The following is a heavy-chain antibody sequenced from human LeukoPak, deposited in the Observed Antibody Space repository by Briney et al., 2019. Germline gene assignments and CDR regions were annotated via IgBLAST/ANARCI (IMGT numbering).Heavy chain of an antibody. CDR3: ARGPTGTPGYFDY. Sequence: SETLSLTCAVYGGSFSGYYWSWIRQPPGKGLDWIGEINHSGSTNYNPSLKSRVTISVDTSKNQFSLKLSSVTAADTAVYYCARGPTGTPGYFDYWGQGTLVTVSS. CDR2: INHSGST. CDR1: GGSFSGYY. J-gene: IGHJ4*02. D-gene: IGHD1-1*01. V-gene: IGHV4-34*01.